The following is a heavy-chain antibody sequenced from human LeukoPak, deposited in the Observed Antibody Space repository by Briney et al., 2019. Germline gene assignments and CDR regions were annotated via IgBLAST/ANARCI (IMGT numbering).Heavy chain of an antibody. J-gene: IGHJ4*02. D-gene: IGHD6-13*01. CDR3: ARDSIQQQLVLEDRGYPYYFEH. Sequence: PGGSLRLSCAASGFIVSSNYMNWVRQAPGKGLEWVSSISSSGNYIYYADSVKGRFTISRDNAKNSLYLQMNGLRAEDTAVYYCARDSIQQQLVLEDRGYPYYFEHWGQGTLVTVSS. CDR1: GFIVSSNY. CDR2: ISSSGNYI. V-gene: IGHV3-21*01.